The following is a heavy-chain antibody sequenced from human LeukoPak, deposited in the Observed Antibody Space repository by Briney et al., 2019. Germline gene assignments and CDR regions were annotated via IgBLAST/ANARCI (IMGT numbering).Heavy chain of an antibody. CDR3: ARVGARDAFDI. V-gene: IGHV4-61*01. Sequence: SETLSLTCTVSGGSISSSSYYWSWIRQPPGKGLEWIGYIYYSGSTNYNPSLNSRVTISVDTSKNQFSLKLSSVTAADTAVYYCARVGARDAFDIWGQGTMVTVSS. CDR1: GGSISSSSYY. J-gene: IGHJ3*02. CDR2: IYYSGST.